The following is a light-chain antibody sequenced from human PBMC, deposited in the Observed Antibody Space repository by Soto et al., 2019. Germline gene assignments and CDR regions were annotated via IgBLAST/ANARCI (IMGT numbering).Light chain of an antibody. CDR3: KSYTGINNWV. CDR2: EVN. CDR1: SSAVGGYNY. Sequence: QSVLTQPPSPSGSLGQPATIPCIGPSSAVGGYNYVSGYQQHPGKAPKVMIYEVNKRPSGVPDRFSGSKSGNTASLTISGLQAEDEADYYCKSYTGINNWVFGGGTKLTVL. J-gene: IGLJ3*02. V-gene: IGLV2-8*01.